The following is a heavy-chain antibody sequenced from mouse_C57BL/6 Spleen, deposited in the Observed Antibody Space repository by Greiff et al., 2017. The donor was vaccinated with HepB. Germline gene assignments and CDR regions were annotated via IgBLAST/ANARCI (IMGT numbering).Heavy chain of an antibody. CDR2: ISNGGGST. D-gene: IGHD2-4*01. J-gene: IGHJ3*01. CDR3: VLYEYDESFAY. V-gene: IGHV5-12*01. CDR1: GFTFSDYY. Sequence: EVHLVESGGGLVQPGGSLKLSCAASGFTFSDYYMYWVRQTPEKRLEWVAYISNGGGSTYYPDTVKGRFTISRDNAKNTLYLRMSRLKSEDTAMYYCVLYEYDESFAYWGQGTLVTVSA.